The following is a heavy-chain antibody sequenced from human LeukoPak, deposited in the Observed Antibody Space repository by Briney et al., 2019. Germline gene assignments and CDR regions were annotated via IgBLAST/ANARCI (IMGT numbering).Heavy chain of an antibody. D-gene: IGHD3-3*01. CDR1: GFTSSASW. CDR2: ISIDGSTT. V-gene: IGHV3-74*01. CDR3: AKDPYYDFWSGYYKEVWY. Sequence: GGSLRLSCAASGFTSSASWMHWVRQAPGKELMWVSRISIDGSTTNYADFVRGRFTISRDTAKNTLYLQMNSLRAEDTAVYYCAKDPYYDFWSGYYKEVWYWGQGTLVTVSS. J-gene: IGHJ4*02.